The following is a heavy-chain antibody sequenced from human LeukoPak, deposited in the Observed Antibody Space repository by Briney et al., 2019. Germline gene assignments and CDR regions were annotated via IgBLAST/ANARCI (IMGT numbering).Heavy chain of an antibody. Sequence: SQTLSLTCTVSGGSISSGDYYWRWIRHPPGKGLEWIGYIYYSGSTYYNPSLKSRVTISVDTSKNQFSLKLSSVTAADTAVYYCAREDGRRDGYNYAFDIWGQGTMVTVSS. CDR2: IYYSGST. CDR3: AREDGRRDGYNYAFDI. CDR1: GGSISSGDYY. D-gene: IGHD5-24*01. V-gene: IGHV4-30-4*01. J-gene: IGHJ3*02.